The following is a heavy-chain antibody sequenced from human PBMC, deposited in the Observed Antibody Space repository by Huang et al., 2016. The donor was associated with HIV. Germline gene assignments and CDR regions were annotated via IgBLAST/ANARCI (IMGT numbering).Heavy chain of an antibody. CDR1: VGSISSVGYF. V-gene: IGHV4-30-4*08. J-gene: IGHJ4*02. CDR3: MGGYYNTGSYSDF. Sequence: QVQLQESGPGLVKPSQTMSLTCTVSVGSISSVGYFWPWTRQPPGKGLEWIGYIFYTGTTYCNPSLESRVTVSLGTSHNQCSRKLTSVTAADTAVYYCMGGYYNTGSYSDFWGQGTLVTVSS. CDR2: IFYTGTT. D-gene: IGHD3-10*01.